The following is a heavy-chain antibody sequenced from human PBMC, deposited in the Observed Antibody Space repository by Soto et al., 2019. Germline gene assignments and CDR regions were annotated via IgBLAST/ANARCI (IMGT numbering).Heavy chain of an antibody. Sequence: SETLSLTCTVSGGSITSSSYYWGWIRQPPGRGLEWIGSIYYSGSTYYNPSLKSRVSMSVDTSKNQFSLKLSSVTAADTAVYHCARQGAYFHESSGYEFDYWGQGTLVTVSS. J-gene: IGHJ4*02. CDR1: GGSITSSSYY. CDR3: ARQGAYFHESSGYEFDY. D-gene: IGHD3-22*01. CDR2: IYYSGST. V-gene: IGHV4-39*01.